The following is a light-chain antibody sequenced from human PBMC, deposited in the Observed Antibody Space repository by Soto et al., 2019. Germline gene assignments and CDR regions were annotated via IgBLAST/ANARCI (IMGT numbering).Light chain of an antibody. CDR3: QVWDATTDHVL. J-gene: IGLJ2*01. Sequence: QLVLTQSPSASASLGASVKLTCTLSSGHSSYAIAWHQQQPEKGPRYLMKLNSDGSHSKGDGIPDRFSGSSSGAERYLTISSLQSEDEADYYCQVWDATTDHVLFGGGTKVTVL. CDR2: LNSDGSH. V-gene: IGLV4-69*01. CDR1: SGHSSYA.